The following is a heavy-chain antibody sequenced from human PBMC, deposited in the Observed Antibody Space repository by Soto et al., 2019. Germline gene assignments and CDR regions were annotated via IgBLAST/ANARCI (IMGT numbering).Heavy chain of an antibody. V-gene: IGHV3-23*01. D-gene: IGHD6-13*01. CDR2: ISGSGGST. J-gene: IGHJ5*02. Sequence: GGSLRLSCAASGFTFSSYAMSWVRQAPGKGLEWVSAISGSGGSTYYADSVKGRFTISRDNSKNTLYLQMNSLRAEDTAVYYCAKGASYSSSWWGHWFDPWGQGTLVTVSS. CDR1: GFTFSSYA. CDR3: AKGASYSSSWWGHWFDP.